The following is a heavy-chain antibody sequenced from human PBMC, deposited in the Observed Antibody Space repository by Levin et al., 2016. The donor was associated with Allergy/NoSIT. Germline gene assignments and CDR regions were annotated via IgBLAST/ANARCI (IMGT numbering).Heavy chain of an antibody. CDR3: ARDLYDIPFDY. J-gene: IGHJ4*02. V-gene: IGHV3-74*01. D-gene: IGHD3-9*01. Sequence: VRQAPGKGLVWVSRINSDGSSTSYADSVKGRFTISRDNAKNTLYLQMNSLRAEDTAVYYCARDLYDIPFDYWGQGTLVTVSS. CDR2: INSDGSST.